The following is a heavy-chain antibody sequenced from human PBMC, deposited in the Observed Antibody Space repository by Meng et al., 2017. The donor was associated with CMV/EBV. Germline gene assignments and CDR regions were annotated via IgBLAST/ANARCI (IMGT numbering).Heavy chain of an antibody. CDR2: ISAYNGNT. D-gene: IGHD6-13*01. CDR1: GYTFTSYG. J-gene: IGHJ6*02. Sequence: ASVPVSCLSCGYTFTSYGISWVRQAPAQGLEWMGWISAYNGNTNYAQKLQGRVTMTTDTSTSTAYMELRSLRSDYTAVYCCARDTVGYSSSWYGMDVWGQGTTVTVSS. V-gene: IGHV1-18*01. CDR3: ARDTVGYSSSWYGMDV.